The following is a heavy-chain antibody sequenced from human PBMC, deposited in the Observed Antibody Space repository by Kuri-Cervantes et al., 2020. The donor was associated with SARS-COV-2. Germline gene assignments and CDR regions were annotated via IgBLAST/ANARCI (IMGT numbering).Heavy chain of an antibody. V-gene: IGHV3-48*01. Sequence: GGSLRLSCAASGFTFSSYAMSWVRRAPGKGLEWVSAISSSSSTIYYADSVKGRFTISRDNAKNSLYLQMNSLRAEDTAVYYCARGDDITIFGVVIKGGTDYWGQGTLVTVSS. J-gene: IGHJ4*02. CDR3: ARGDDITIFGVVIKGGTDY. CDR2: ISSSSSTI. CDR1: GFTFSSYA. D-gene: IGHD3-3*01.